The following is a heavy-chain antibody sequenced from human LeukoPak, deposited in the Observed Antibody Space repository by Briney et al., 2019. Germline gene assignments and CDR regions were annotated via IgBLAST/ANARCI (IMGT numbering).Heavy chain of an antibody. V-gene: IGHV3-7*03. CDR3: ASYPEYCSSTSCWYYFDY. D-gene: IGHD2-2*01. CDR1: GFTFSSYW. J-gene: IGHJ4*02. Sequence: GGSLRLSCAASGFTFSSYWMSWVRQAPGKGLEWVANIKQDGSEKYYVDSVKGRFTISRDNAKNSLYLQMNGLRAEDTAVYYCASYPEYCSSTSCWYYFDYWGQGTLVTVSS. CDR2: IKQDGSEK.